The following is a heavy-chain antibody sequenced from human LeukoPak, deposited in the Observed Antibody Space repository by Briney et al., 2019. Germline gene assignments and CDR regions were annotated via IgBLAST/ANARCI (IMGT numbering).Heavy chain of an antibody. J-gene: IGHJ5*02. V-gene: IGHV4-39*01. CDR1: GGSISSSNYY. CDR2: IYYSGST. Sequence: SETLSLTCTVSGGSISSSNYYWGWIRQPPGKGLEWIGSIYYSGSTYYNPSLKSRVTISVDTSKNQFSLKLSSVTAADTAVYYCARITIFGVVIGAGPREGWFDPWGQGTLVTVSS. CDR3: ARITIFGVVIGAGPREGWFDP. D-gene: IGHD3-3*01.